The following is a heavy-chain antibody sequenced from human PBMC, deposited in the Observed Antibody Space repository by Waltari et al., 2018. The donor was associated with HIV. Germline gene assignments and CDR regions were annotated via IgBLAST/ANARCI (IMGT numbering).Heavy chain of an antibody. V-gene: IGHV3-15*01. Sequence: EVQLVESGGGLVKPGGSLRLSCPASGLTFINAWMDWVRQAPGKGLEWVGRIKSGAEGGTTDYAAAVKGRFTISRDDSKHTLYLQMDSLKTEDTAVYYCTTLWYSYDSTDYWGQGTLVTVSS. J-gene: IGHJ4*02. CDR3: TTLWYSYDSTDY. CDR2: IKSGAEGGTT. CDR1: GLTFINAW. D-gene: IGHD3-22*01.